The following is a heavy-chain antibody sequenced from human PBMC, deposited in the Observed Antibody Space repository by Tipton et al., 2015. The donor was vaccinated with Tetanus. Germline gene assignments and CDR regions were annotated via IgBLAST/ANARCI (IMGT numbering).Heavy chain of an antibody. D-gene: IGHD2-8*01. J-gene: IGHJ4*02. CDR2: IQHDVTEK. Sequence: GSLRLSCAASGFTFSGYSMNWVRQAPGKGLEWVANIQHDVTEKNYVDSVKGRFTISRDNAKNSLYLQMNSLGNEDTALYYCAKSPGHALIGPPPIASWGRGPLVPVSS. CDR3: AKSPGHALIGPPPIAS. CDR1: GFTFSGYS. V-gene: IGHV3-7*03.